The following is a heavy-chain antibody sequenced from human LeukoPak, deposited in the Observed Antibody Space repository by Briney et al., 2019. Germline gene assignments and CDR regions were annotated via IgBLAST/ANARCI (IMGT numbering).Heavy chain of an antibody. Sequence: GGSLRLSCAASGFTFSSYGMNWVRQAPGKGLEWVSGISGSGGTTYYADSVKGRFTISRDNSKNSLSPQVSSLRAEDTAVYYCAKTNGYYSDWGQGTLVTVPS. CDR1: GFTFSSYG. J-gene: IGHJ4*02. D-gene: IGHD3-22*01. CDR2: ISGSGGTT. V-gene: IGHV3-23*01. CDR3: AKTNGYYSD.